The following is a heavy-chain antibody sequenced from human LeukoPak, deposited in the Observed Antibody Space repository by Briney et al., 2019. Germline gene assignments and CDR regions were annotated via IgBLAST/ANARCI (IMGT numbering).Heavy chain of an antibody. Sequence: GASVKVSCKASGGTFSSYAISWVRQAPGQGLEWMGRIIPILGIANYAQKFQGRVTITADKSTSTAYMELSSLRSEDTAVYYCARAQSLYCSGGSCYSGWFDPWGQGTLVTVSS. D-gene: IGHD2-15*01. CDR1: GGTFSSYA. V-gene: IGHV1-69*04. CDR2: IIPILGIA. J-gene: IGHJ5*02. CDR3: ARAQSLYCSGGSCYSGWFDP.